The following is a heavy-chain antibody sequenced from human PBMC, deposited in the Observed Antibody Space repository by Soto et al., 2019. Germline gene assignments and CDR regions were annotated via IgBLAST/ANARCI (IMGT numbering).Heavy chain of an antibody. Sequence: QVQLVESGGGVVQPGRSLRLSCAASGFIFSNYVMYWVRQAPGKGLEWVAFMSYDGTTKSYADTVKGRFTISRDNSQNTLYLQMNSLRPVDTGVYYCAREVLWSRYFDYWGQGALVTVSS. J-gene: IGHJ4*02. V-gene: IGHV3-30-3*01. CDR2: MSYDGTTK. D-gene: IGHD3-10*01. CDR3: AREVLWSRYFDY. CDR1: GFIFSNYV.